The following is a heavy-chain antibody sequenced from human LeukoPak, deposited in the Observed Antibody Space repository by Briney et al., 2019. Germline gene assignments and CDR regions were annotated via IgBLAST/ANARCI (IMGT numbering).Heavy chain of an antibody. V-gene: IGHV1-18*01. Sequence: ASVKVSCKAAGYTLTGFGTSGGRRAPGRGLEWMGWISDYDGNTNYAQKRQGRVTMTTDTSTSTAYMELRSLRSHDTAVYYCARRDSSGYGYWGQGTLVTVSS. D-gene: IGHD3-22*01. J-gene: IGHJ4*02. CDR2: ISDYDGNT. CDR3: ARRDSSGYGY. CDR1: GYTLTGFG.